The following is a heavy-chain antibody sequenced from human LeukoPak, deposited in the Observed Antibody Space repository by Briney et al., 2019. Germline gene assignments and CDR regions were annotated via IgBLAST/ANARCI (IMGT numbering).Heavy chain of an antibody. V-gene: IGHV3-23*01. CDR2: ISGSGGNT. CDR1: GFTFSSYA. Sequence: GGSLRLSCAASGFTFSSYAMSWVRQAPGKGLEWVSAISGSGGNTYYADSVKGRFTISRDNSKNTLYLQMISLRAEDTAVYYCAKAITMIVEVPDAFDIWGQGTMVIVSS. CDR3: AKAITMIVEVPDAFDI. D-gene: IGHD3-22*01. J-gene: IGHJ3*02.